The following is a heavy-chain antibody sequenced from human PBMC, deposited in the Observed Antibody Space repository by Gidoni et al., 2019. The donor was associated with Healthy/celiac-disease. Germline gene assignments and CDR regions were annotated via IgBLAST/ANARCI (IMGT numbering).Heavy chain of an antibody. CDR3: ARDRQGYYDSSGPFHAFDI. Sequence: QVQLVQSGAEVKKPGASVKVSCKASGYTFTSYAMHWVRQAPGQRLEWMRWINAGNGNTKYSQKFQGRVTITRDTSASTAYMELSSLRSEDTAVYYCARDRQGYYDSSGPFHAFDIWGQGTMVTVSS. CDR1: GYTFTSYA. CDR2: INAGNGNT. D-gene: IGHD3-22*01. V-gene: IGHV1-3*01. J-gene: IGHJ3*02.